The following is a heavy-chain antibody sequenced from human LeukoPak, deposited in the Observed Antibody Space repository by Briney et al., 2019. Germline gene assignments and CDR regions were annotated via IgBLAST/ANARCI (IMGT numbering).Heavy chain of an antibody. J-gene: IGHJ4*02. CDR3: ARDKGYYDSSGYSY. Sequence: GGSLRLSCAASGFTFSSYWMSWVRQAPGKGLEWVANIKKDGSEKYYVDSVKGRFTISRDNAKNSLYLQMNSLRAEDTAVYYCARDKGYYDSSGYSYWGQGTLVTVSS. V-gene: IGHV3-7*01. CDR2: IKKDGSEK. D-gene: IGHD3-22*01. CDR1: GFTFSSYW.